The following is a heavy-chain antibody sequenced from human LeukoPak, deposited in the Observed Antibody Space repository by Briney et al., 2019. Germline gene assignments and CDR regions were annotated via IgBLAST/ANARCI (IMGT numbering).Heavy chain of an antibody. J-gene: IGHJ4*02. D-gene: IGHD4-17*01. Sequence: SETLSLTCTVSGGSISSYYWSWIRQPAGKGLEWIGYIYYSGSTYYNSSLKSRVTISVDTSKNQFSLKLSSVTAADTAVYYCARVEDGDYAADWGQGTLVTVSS. CDR1: GGSISSYY. CDR2: IYYSGST. V-gene: IGHV4-59*06. CDR3: ARVEDGDYAAD.